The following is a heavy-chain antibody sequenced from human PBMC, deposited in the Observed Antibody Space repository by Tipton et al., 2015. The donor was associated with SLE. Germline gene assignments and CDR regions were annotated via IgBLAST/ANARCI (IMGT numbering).Heavy chain of an antibody. D-gene: IGHD3-3*01. CDR2: INHSGST. CDR1: GGSFSGYY. Sequence: TLSLTCAVYGGSFSGYYWSWIRQPPGKGLEWIGEINHSGSTNYNPSLKSRVTISINTSKNQFSLNLSSVTAADTAVYYCARVGEPNHYDFWSGYHYWYFDLWGRGTLVTVSS. J-gene: IGHJ2*01. CDR3: ARVGEPNHYDFWSGYHYWYFDL. V-gene: IGHV4-34*01.